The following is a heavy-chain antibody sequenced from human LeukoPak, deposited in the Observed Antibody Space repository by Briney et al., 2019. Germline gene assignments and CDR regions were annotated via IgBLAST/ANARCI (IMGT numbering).Heavy chain of an antibody. Sequence: ASVKVSCKASGYSFTGYYMHWVRQAPGQGLEWMGWINPNSGGTNYVQKFQGRVTMTRDTSISTVYMELSRLTSDDTAVYYCARGPTLGNDYWGQGTLVTVSS. CDR1: GYSFTGYY. V-gene: IGHV1-2*02. J-gene: IGHJ4*02. CDR3: ARGPTLGNDY. D-gene: IGHD2-15*01. CDR2: INPNSGGT.